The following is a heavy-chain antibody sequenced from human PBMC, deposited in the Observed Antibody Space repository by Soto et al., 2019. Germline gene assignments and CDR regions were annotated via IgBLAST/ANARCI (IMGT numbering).Heavy chain of an antibody. CDR1: GFTFSSYG. CDR3: ARDLLGSSSY. J-gene: IGHJ4*02. CDR2: ISSSSSYI. D-gene: IGHD6-6*01. V-gene: IGHV3-21*01. Sequence: PGGSLRLSCAASGFTFSSYGMHWVRQAPGKGLEWVSSISSSSSYIYYADSVKGRFTISRDNAKNSLYLQMNSLRAEATAVYYCARDLLGSSSYWGQGTLVTVSS.